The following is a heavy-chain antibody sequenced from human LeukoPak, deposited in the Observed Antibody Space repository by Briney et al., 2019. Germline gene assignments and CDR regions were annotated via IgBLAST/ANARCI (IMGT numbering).Heavy chain of an antibody. Sequence: ASVKDSCKSSGYTFPCYGISWVRQAPGQEREGMGCISAYNGNTNYAQTLQGRVTMTTDTSTSTAYMELRSLRSDDTAVYYCARDTTIFGVVRDAFDIWGQGTMVTVSS. CDR3: ARDTTIFGVVRDAFDI. CDR1: GYTFPCYG. J-gene: IGHJ3*02. V-gene: IGHV1-18*01. CDR2: ISAYNGNT. D-gene: IGHD3-3*01.